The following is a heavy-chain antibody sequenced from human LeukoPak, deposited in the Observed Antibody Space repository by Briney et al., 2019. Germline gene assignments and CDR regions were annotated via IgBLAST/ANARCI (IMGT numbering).Heavy chain of an antibody. J-gene: IGHJ6*02. CDR2: ISWNSGSI. CDR1: GFTFDDYA. CDR3: VRAHSIHNYHYGIDV. Sequence: GGSLRLSCAASGFTFDDYAMHWVRQAPGKGLEWVSGISWNSGSIGYADSVKGRFTISRDNAKNSLYLQMGSLRADDTAVYYCVRAHSIHNYHYGIDVWGHGTTVTVSS. V-gene: IGHV3-9*01. D-gene: IGHD1-26*01.